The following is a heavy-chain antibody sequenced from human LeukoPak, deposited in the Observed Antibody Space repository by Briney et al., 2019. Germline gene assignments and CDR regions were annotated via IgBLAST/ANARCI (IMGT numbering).Heavy chain of an antibody. CDR2: INPNSGGT. V-gene: IGHV1-2*02. J-gene: IGHJ4*02. CDR1: GYTFTSYA. CDR3: ARGAAYYDFWSGYLDY. Sequence: ASVKVSCKASGYTFTSYAMNWVRQAPGQGLGWMGWINPNSGGTNYAQKFQGRVTMTRDTSISTAYMELSRLRSDDTAVYYCARGAAYYDFWSGYLDYWGQGTLVTVSS. D-gene: IGHD3-3*01.